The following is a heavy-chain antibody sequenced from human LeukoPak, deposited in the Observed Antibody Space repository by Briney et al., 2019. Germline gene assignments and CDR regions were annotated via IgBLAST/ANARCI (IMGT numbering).Heavy chain of an antibody. J-gene: IGHJ4*02. CDR3: TTVGDY. V-gene: IGHV3-15*01. D-gene: IGHD1-26*01. CDR2: VKRKTDGGTT. CDR1: GFTFSRHW. Sequence: PGASLRLSCAASGFTFSRHWMSWVRQAPGKGLEWVGRVKRKTDGGTTDYAAFVKGRFTISRDDSKTTVYLQMNSLKTEDTAVYYCTTVGDYWGQGTLVTVSS.